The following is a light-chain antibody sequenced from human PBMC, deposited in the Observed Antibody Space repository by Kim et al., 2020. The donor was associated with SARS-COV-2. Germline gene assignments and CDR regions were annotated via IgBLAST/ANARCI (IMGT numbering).Light chain of an antibody. CDR3: GTWDSGLSAWV. Sequence: QKVTTSGTGSSSNIGNNYVSWYQQRPGTAPNLLIYDNNKRPSGIPDRFSGSKSGTAATLGITGLQTGDEADYYCGTWDSGLSAWVFGGGTQLTVL. J-gene: IGLJ3*02. CDR2: DNN. CDR1: SSNIGNNY. V-gene: IGLV1-51*01.